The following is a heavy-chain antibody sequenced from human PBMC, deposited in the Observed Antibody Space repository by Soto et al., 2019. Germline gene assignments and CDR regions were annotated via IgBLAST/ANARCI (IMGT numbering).Heavy chain of an antibody. CDR1: GFTFSSYG. Sequence: SGGSLRLSCAASGFTFSSYGMHWVRQAPGKGLEWVAVISYDGSNKYYADSVKGRFTISRDNSKNTLYLQMNSLRAEDTAVYYCAKLSIAARPGEYYYYYYGMDVWGQGTTVTVSS. CDR3: AKLSIAARPGEYYYYYYGMDV. D-gene: IGHD6-6*01. V-gene: IGHV3-30*18. J-gene: IGHJ6*02. CDR2: ISYDGSNK.